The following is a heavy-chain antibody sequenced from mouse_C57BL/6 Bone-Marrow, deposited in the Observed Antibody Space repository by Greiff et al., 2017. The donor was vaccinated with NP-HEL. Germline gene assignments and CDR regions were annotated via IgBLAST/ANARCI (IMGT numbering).Heavy chain of an antibody. CDR1: GYTFTDYY. V-gene: IGHV1-76*01. Sequence: QVQLQQSGAELVRPGASVKLSCKASGYTFTDYYINWVKQRPGQGLEWIARIYPGSGNTYYNEKFKGKATLTAEKSSSTAYMQLSSLTSEDSAVYFCAREKSGITTVFDYWGQGTTLTVSS. CDR3: AREKSGITTVFDY. J-gene: IGHJ2*01. D-gene: IGHD1-1*01. CDR2: IYPGSGNT.